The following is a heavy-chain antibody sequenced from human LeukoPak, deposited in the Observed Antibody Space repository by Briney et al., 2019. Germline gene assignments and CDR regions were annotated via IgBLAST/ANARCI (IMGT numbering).Heavy chain of an antibody. CDR3: ARDCSGGSCYGAFDI. CDR1: GGSISSSNW. CDR2: IYHSGST. D-gene: IGHD2-15*01. J-gene: IGHJ3*02. V-gene: IGHV4-4*02. Sequence: PSGTLSLTCAVSGGSISSSNWWSWVRQPPGKGLEWIGEIYHSGSTNYNPSLKSRVTISVDKSKNQFSLKLSSVTAADTAVYYCARDCSGGSCYGAFDIWGQGTMVTVSS.